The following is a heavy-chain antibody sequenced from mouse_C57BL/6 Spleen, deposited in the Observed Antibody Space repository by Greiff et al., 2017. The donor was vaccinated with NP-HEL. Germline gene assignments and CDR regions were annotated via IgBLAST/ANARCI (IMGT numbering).Heavy chain of an antibody. CDR2: ISGGGGNT. V-gene: IGHV5-9*01. J-gene: IGHJ1*03. D-gene: IGHD4-1*01. Sequence: EVKLMESGGGLVKPGGSLKLSCAASGFTFSSYTMSWVRQTPEKRLEWVATISGGGGNTYYPDSVKGRFTISRDNAKNTLYLQMSSLRSEDTALYYCASLKLPHWYFDVWGTGTTVTVSS. CDR3: ASLKLPHWYFDV. CDR1: GFTFSSYT.